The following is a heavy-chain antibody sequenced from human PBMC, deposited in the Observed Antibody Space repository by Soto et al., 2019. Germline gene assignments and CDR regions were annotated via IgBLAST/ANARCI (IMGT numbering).Heavy chain of an antibody. J-gene: IGHJ4*02. Sequence: EVQLVESGGGLVQPGGSLRLSCAASGFSLSSFWMSWVRQAPGKGLEWVASIKEDGSEKMYVDSVKGRFSISRDSAKNSLYLKMNSLRAGDAAVYYCASYRTMGCWGQGTPVTISS. D-gene: IGHD1-26*01. V-gene: IGHV3-7*03. CDR2: IKEDGSEK. CDR1: GFSLSSFW. CDR3: ASYRTMGC.